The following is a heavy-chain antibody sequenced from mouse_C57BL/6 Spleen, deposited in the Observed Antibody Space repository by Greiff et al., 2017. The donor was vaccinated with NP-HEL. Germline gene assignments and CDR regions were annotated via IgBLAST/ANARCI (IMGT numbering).Heavy chain of an antibody. CDR3: ARSYGSSLFAY. Sequence: EVKLMESGGGLVKPGGSLKLSCAASGFTFSDYGMHWVRQAPEKGLEWVAYISSGSSTIYSADTVKGRFTISRDNAKNTLFLQMTSLRSEDTAMYYCARSYGSSLFAYWGQGTLVTVSA. D-gene: IGHD1-1*01. CDR1: GFTFSDYG. J-gene: IGHJ3*01. CDR2: ISSGSSTI. V-gene: IGHV5-17*01.